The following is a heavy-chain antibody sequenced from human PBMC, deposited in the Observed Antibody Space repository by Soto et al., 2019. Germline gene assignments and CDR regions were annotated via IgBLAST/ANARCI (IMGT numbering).Heavy chain of an antibody. CDR1: GYTFTSYA. Sequence: ASVKVSCKASGYTFTSYAMHWVRQAPGQRLEWMGWINAGNGNTKYSQKFQGRVTITRDTSASTAYMELSSLRSEDTAVYYCARFKPKVLRFLEWFPADYYMDVWGKGTTVTAP. CDR2: INAGNGNT. J-gene: IGHJ6*03. CDR3: ARFKPKVLRFLEWFPADYYMDV. V-gene: IGHV1-3*01. D-gene: IGHD3-3*01.